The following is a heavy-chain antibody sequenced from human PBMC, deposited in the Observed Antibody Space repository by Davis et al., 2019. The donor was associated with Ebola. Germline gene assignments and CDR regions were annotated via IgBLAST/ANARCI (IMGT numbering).Heavy chain of an antibody. Sequence: PGGSLRLSCAASGFTFSDYYMSWIRQAPGKGLEWFSYISSSGSTIYYADSVKGRFTISRDNAKNSLYLQMNSLRAEDTAVYYCARGRTIFGVVIRHYYGMDVWGQGTTVTVSS. D-gene: IGHD3-3*01. V-gene: IGHV3-11*01. CDR3: ARGRTIFGVVIRHYYGMDV. CDR2: ISSSGSTI. CDR1: GFTFSDYY. J-gene: IGHJ6*02.